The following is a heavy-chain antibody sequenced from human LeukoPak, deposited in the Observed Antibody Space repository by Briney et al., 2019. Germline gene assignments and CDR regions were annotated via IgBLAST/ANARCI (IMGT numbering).Heavy chain of an antibody. CDR1: GFTVSSNY. Sequence: GGSLRLSCAASGFTVSSNYMSWVRQAPGKGLEWVSVIYSGGSTYYADSVKGRFTISRDNSKNTLYLQMNSLRAEDTAVYYCAREVVIGYDYYGMDVWGQGTTVTVSS. D-gene: IGHD3-22*01. V-gene: IGHV3-53*01. J-gene: IGHJ6*02. CDR3: AREVVIGYDYYGMDV. CDR2: IYSGGST.